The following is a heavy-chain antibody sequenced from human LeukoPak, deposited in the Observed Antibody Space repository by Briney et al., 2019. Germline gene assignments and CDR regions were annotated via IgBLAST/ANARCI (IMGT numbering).Heavy chain of an antibody. J-gene: IGHJ6*03. CDR3: AKDRGGDCSGGRCYYYYYYMDV. V-gene: IGHV3-30*02. CDR1: GFTFSNYG. D-gene: IGHD2-15*01. CDR2: IWYDGRKK. Sequence: GGSLRLSCAASGFTFSNYGKHWVRQAPGKGLEWVALIWYDGRKKYYADSVKGRFTISRDNSKNTLYLQMNTLRAEDTAVYYCAKDRGGDCSGGRCYYYYYYMDVWGKGTTVTVSS.